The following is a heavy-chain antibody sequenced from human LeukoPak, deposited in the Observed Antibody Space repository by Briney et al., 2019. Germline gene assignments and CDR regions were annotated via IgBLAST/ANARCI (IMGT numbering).Heavy chain of an antibody. J-gene: IGHJ6*03. V-gene: IGHV4-34*01. CDR2: INHSGST. CDR3: ARVFRGYCSGGSCYPPFYYYYYMDV. CDR1: GFTFSHYW. Sequence: GSLRLSCVASGFTFSHYWMSWVRQAPGKGLEWIGEINHSGSTNYNPSLKSRVTISVDTSKNQFSLKLSSVTAADTAVYYCARVFRGYCSGGSCYPPFYYYYYMDVWGKGTTVTVSS. D-gene: IGHD2-15*01.